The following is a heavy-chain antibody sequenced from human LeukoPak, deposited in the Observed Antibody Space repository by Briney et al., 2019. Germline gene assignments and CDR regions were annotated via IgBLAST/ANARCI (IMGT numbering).Heavy chain of an antibody. CDR3: TRVSSSGYPDYYYYMDV. J-gene: IGHJ6*03. V-gene: IGHV3-66*02. D-gene: IGHD3-22*01. Sequence: GGSLRLSCAASGFTVSSNYMSWVRQAPGKGLEWVSVIYSGGNTFYADSVKGQFTISGDNSKNTLYLQINSLRDEDTAVYFCTRVSSSGYPDYYYYMDVWGEGTTVTVSS. CDR2: IYSGGNT. CDR1: GFTVSSNY.